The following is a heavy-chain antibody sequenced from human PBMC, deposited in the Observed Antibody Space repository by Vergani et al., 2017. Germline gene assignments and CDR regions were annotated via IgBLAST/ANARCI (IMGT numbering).Heavy chain of an antibody. V-gene: IGHV3-23*01. CDR1: GFTFNHYA. CDR3: AKANPRNSGYDYLYYYHAMDV. J-gene: IGHJ6*02. D-gene: IGHD5-12*01. Sequence: EVQLLESGGDLVQPGGSLRLSCAASGFTFNHYAMNWVRPAPGKGLEWVSGISGSGGSTYYAGSVKGRFTISRDSSKNTLYLQMNSLSAGETAVYYCAKANPRNSGYDYLYYYHAMDVWGQGTTVTVSS. CDR2: ISGSGGST.